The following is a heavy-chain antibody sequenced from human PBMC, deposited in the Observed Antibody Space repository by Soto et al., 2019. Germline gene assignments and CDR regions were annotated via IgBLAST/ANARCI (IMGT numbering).Heavy chain of an antibody. CDR3: AREGYCGGDCYSDY. CDR2: NYHSGNT. D-gene: IGHD2-21*01. J-gene: IGHJ4*02. CDR1: GGSIGSGSYY. Sequence: SETLSLTCTVSGGSIGSGSYYCSWIRQPPGKGLEFIGSNYHSGNTFYNPSLKSRVTISVDTSTSTAYMELSSLRSEDTAVYYCAREGYCGGDCYSDYWGQGTLVTVSS. V-gene: IGHV4-39*07.